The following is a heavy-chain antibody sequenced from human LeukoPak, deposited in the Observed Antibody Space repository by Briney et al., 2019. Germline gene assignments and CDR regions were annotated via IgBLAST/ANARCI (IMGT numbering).Heavy chain of an antibody. CDR2: ISGSGGST. V-gene: IGHV3-23*01. D-gene: IGHD2-15*01. Sequence: GGSLRLSCAASGFTFSSYAMSWVRQAPGKGLEWVSAISGSGGSTYYADSVKGRFTISRDNSKNTLYLQMNSLRAEDTAVYYCAKGRHCSGGSCYYYGMDVWGQGTLVTVSS. J-gene: IGHJ6*02. CDR3: AKGRHCSGGSCYYYGMDV. CDR1: GFTFSSYA.